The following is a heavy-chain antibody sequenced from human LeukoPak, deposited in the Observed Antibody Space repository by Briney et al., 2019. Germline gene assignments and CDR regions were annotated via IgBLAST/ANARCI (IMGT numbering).Heavy chain of an antibody. CDR1: GYSFTSYW. CDR2: IYPGDSDT. V-gene: IGHV5-51*01. CDR3: ARLFGGHLTGYAYDAFDI. J-gene: IGHJ3*02. D-gene: IGHD3-9*01. Sequence: GESLKISCKGSGYSFTSYWIGWVRQMPGKGLEWMGIIYPGDSDTRYSPSFQGQVTISADKSISTAYLQWSSLKASDTAMYYCARLFGGHLTGYAYDAFDIWGQGTMVTVSS.